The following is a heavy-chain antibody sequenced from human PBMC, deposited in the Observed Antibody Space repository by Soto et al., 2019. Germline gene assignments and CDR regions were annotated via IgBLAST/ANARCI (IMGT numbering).Heavy chain of an antibody. CDR2: IYASGNT. D-gene: IGHD3-10*01. V-gene: IGHV4-4*07. CDR1: GGSISSFC. CDR3: TRDSGRFVSDY. Sequence: SETLSLTCTVSGGSISSFCWNWIRQPAGKGLEWIGRIYASGNTNYNPSLKSRVTMSVDTSKNQFSLRLSSVTAADTAMYYCTRDSGRFVSDYWGQGTLVTVS. J-gene: IGHJ4*02.